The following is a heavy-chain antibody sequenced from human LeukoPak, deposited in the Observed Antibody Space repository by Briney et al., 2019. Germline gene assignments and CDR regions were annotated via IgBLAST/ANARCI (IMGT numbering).Heavy chain of an antibody. V-gene: IGHV3-30*18. CDR2: ISYDGSNK. CDR3: AKDSNRQGYCSGSSCYPVFQN. J-gene: IGHJ1*01. D-gene: IGHD2-15*01. CDR1: GFTFSSYA. Sequence: PGGSLRLSCAASGFTFSSYAMHWVRQAPGKGLEWVAVISYDGSNKYYADSVKGRFTISRDNSKNTLYLQMNSLRAEDTAVYYCAKDSNRQGYCSGSSCYPVFQNWGQGTLVTVSS.